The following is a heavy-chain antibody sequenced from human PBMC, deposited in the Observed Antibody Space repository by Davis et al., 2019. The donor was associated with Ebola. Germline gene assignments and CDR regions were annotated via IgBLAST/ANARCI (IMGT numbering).Heavy chain of an antibody. D-gene: IGHD2/OR15-2a*01. CDR2: ISHHNGYT. CDR1: GGSFSDYF. J-gene: IGHJ5*01. CDR3: ARTTKTNIEDSGLGYNSFDF. Sequence: SETLSLTCAVYGGSFSDYFWSWIRQPPEKGLEWIGEISHHNGYTNYNPSLRSRVAISVDSSKNQFSLEINSVTAADMATYYCARTTKTNIEDSGLGYNSFDFWGQGVLVSVSS. V-gene: IGHV4-34*01.